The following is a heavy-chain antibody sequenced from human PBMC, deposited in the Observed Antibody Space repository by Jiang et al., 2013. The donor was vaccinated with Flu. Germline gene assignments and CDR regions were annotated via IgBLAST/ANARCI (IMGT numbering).Heavy chain of an antibody. Sequence: EWIGYVYYTGGPNXNPPSKSRVTISVDTSKKQFSLKLNSVTAADTAVYFCARARAPEVAAYYFDYWGRGTLVTVSS. CDR2: VYYTGGP. V-gene: IGHV4-59*01. CDR3: ARARAPEVAAYYFDY. J-gene: IGHJ4*02. D-gene: IGHD3-10*01.